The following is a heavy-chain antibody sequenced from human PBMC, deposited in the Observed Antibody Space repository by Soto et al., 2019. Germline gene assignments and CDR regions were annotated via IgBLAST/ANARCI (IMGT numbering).Heavy chain of an antibody. CDR1: GYTFTSYG. CDR2: TSAYNGNT. V-gene: IGHV1-18*01. CDR3: ARGSRYFVWLPQYYYYYYMDV. D-gene: IGHD3-9*01. Sequence: QVQLVQSGAEVKKPGASVKVSCKASGYTFTSYGISWVRQAPGQGLEGMGWTSAYNGNTNYAQKLQGRGTMTTDTSTSTAYMELRSLRSDDTAVYYCARGSRYFVWLPQYYYYYYMDVWGKGTTVTVSS. J-gene: IGHJ6*03.